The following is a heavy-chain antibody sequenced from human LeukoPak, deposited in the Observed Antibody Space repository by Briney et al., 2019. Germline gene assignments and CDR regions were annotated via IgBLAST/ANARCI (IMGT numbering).Heavy chain of an antibody. V-gene: IGHV4-39*07. Sequence: PSETLSLTCTVSGGSISSSSYYWGWIRQPPGKGLEWIGSIYYSGSTYYNPSLKSRVTISVDTSKNQFSLKLSSVTAADTAVYYCARDGYCSSTSCYWDYWGQGTLVTVSS. CDR1: GGSISSSSYY. CDR3: ARDGYCSSTSCYWDY. CDR2: IYYSGST. J-gene: IGHJ4*02. D-gene: IGHD2-2*03.